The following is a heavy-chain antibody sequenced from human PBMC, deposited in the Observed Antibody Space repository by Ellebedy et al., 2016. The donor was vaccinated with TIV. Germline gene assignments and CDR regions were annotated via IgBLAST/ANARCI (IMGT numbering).Heavy chain of an antibody. Sequence: GSLRLXCTVSGGSTSNNFWSWIRQPAGKGLEWIGRIYGSGSTNFNPSLESRVTMSQDPPRNQFSLKLSSVTAADTAVYYCAKYNNGAIEYWGLGTLVTVSS. CDR2: IYGSGST. J-gene: IGHJ4*02. D-gene: IGHD1-1*01. CDR3: AKYNNGAIEY. V-gene: IGHV4-4*07. CDR1: GGSTSNNF.